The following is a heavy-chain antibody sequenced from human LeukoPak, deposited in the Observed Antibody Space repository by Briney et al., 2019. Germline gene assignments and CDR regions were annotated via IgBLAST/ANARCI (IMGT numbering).Heavy chain of an antibody. D-gene: IGHD4-11*01. Sequence: GGSLRLSCAASGFTFSDYYMSWIRQAPGKGLEWVSYISSSGSTIYYADSVKGRFTISRDNAKNSLYLQMNSLRAEDTAVYYCARDGDDYSLYRYYYYGMDVWGQGTTVTVSS. J-gene: IGHJ6*02. CDR3: ARDGDDYSLYRYYYYGMDV. CDR1: GFTFSDYY. V-gene: IGHV3-11*01. CDR2: ISSSGSTI.